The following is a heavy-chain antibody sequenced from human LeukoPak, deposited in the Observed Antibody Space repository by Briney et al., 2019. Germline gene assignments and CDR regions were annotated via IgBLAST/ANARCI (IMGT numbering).Heavy chain of an antibody. CDR1: GFTFNRCW. CDR3: TSWGDTTAEYFQR. D-gene: IGHD2-21*02. V-gene: IGHV3-7*01. Sequence: GSLRLSSVVSGFTFNRCWMNWVRQAPGKGLEWVAHINPDGRDTYYVDSVKGRFTISRDNAQNSMYLQMNSLRVEDTAVYYCTSWGDTTAEYFQRWGQGTLVTVSS. CDR2: INPDGRDT. J-gene: IGHJ1*01.